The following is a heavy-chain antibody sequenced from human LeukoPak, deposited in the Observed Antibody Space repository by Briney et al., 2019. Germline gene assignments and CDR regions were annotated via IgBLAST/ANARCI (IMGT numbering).Heavy chain of an antibody. Sequence: SETLSLTCTVSGGSISDYYWSWIRQPPGKGLEWIGEINHSGSTNYNPSLKSRVTISVDTSKNQFSLKLSSVTAADTAVYYCARPSSGGAFDIWGQGTMVTVSS. CDR1: GGSISDYY. D-gene: IGHD3-22*01. CDR3: ARPSSGGAFDI. J-gene: IGHJ3*02. CDR2: INHSGST. V-gene: IGHV4-34*01.